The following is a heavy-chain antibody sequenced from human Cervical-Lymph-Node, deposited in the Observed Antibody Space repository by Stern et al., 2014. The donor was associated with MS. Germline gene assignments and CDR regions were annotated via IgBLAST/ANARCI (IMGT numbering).Heavy chain of an antibody. D-gene: IGHD3-3*01. CDR1: GYTFNKYL. Sequence: MQLVESGSELKKPGASVNVSCKASGYTFNKYLINWVRQAPGQGLEWMGWVNANTGTPTYARGFAGRFVFSLDTSVNTAYLQISRLKTEDTAVYYCARDMSDFWSDYGHNWFDPWGQGTLVIVSS. V-gene: IGHV7-4-1*02. CDR2: VNANTGTP. CDR3: ARDMSDFWSDYGHNWFDP. J-gene: IGHJ5*02.